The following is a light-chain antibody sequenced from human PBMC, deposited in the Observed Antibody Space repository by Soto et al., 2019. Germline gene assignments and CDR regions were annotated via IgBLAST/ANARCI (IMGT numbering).Light chain of an antibody. Sequence: VLTQSPDTLSLSPGERATLSCRASQSVSNNYLAWYQQKPGQAPRLLIYGASNRATGIPDRFSGSRSGTEFTLTISSLQPDDYATYYCQQYNSYSPLTFGGGTKVDIK. V-gene: IGKV3-20*01. CDR2: GAS. CDR1: QSVSNNY. CDR3: QQYNSYSPLT. J-gene: IGKJ4*01.